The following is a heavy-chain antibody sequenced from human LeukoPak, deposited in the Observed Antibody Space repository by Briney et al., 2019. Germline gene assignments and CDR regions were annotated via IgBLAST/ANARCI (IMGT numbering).Heavy chain of an antibody. CDR1: GGSISSYY. V-gene: IGHV4-59*08. CDR3: ARHGVIAVAETPPTLIDI. D-gene: IGHD6-19*01. Sequence: SETLSLTCTVSGGSISSYYWSWIRQPPGKGLEWIGYICYSGSTNYNPSLKSRVTISVNTSKNQFSLKLSSVTAADTAVYYCARHGVIAVAETPPTLIDIWGQGTMVTVSS. CDR2: ICYSGST. J-gene: IGHJ3*02.